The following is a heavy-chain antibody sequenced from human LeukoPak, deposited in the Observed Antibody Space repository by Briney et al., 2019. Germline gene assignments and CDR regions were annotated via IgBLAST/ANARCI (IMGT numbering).Heavy chain of an antibody. V-gene: IGHV3-21*01. Sequence: GSLRLSCAASGFTFSSYNMNWVRQAPGKGLEWVSFISNSSSYIYYADSVKGRFTISRDNAKNSLYLQMNSLRAEDTAVYYCARDGRYCSGGSCYSLFDYWGQGTLVTVSS. D-gene: IGHD2-15*01. CDR1: GFTFSSYN. CDR3: ARDGRYCSGGSCYSLFDY. CDR2: ISNSSSYI. J-gene: IGHJ4*02.